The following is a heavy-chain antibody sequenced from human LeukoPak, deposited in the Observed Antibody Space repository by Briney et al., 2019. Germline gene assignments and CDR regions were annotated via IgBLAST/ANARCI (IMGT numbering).Heavy chain of an antibody. J-gene: IGHJ6*02. CDR1: GGSISSYY. CDR2: IYYSGST. V-gene: IGHV4-59*12. CDR3: ASSTDDYSNYGNYYYGMDV. D-gene: IGHD4-11*01. Sequence: SETLSLTCTVSGGSISSYYWSWIRQPPGKGLEWIGYIYYSGSTNYNPSLKSRVTISVDTSKNQFSLKLSSVTAADTAVYYCASSTDDYSNYGNYYYGMDVWGQGTTVTVSS.